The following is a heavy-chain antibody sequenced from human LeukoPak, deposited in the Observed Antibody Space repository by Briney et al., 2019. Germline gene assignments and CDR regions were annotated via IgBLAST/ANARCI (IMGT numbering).Heavy chain of an antibody. CDR1: GFIVSSDY. J-gene: IGHJ6*02. CDR3: ARDKDGMDV. Sequence: GGSLRLSCVASGFIVSSDYMTWVRQAPGKGLEWVSVIYSGGSTYYADSVKGRFTISRDNSKNTLYLQMNSLRAEDTAVYYCARDKDGMDVWGQGTTVTVSS. V-gene: IGHV3-53*01. CDR2: IYSGGST.